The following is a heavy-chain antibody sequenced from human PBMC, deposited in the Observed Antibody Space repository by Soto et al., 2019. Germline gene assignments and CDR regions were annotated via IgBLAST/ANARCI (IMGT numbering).Heavy chain of an antibody. Sequence: QITLKESGPPLVKPTQTLTLTCTFSGFSLSTSGVDVGWIRQPPGKALEWLALIYWDDDKRYKPPLKSRLTITKGTSRNQVVLTMTNMDPLDTATYYCAHRRPYSNSPEYFFDYWGQGTLVTVSS. CDR3: AHRRPYSNSPEYFFDY. D-gene: IGHD6-6*01. J-gene: IGHJ4*02. CDR2: IYWDDDK. CDR1: GFSLSTSGVD. V-gene: IGHV2-5*02.